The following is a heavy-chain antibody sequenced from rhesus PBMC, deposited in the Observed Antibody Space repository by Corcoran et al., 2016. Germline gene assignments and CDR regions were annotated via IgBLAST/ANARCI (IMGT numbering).Heavy chain of an antibody. CDR1: GGSISRSNW. J-gene: IGHJ6*01. CDR3: ARRCSGGVCYPYYGLDS. CDR2: NSGSSGST. V-gene: IGHV4-65*02. D-gene: IGHD2-39*02. Sequence: QVQLQESGPGLVKPSETLSLTCAVSGGSISRSNWWSCLRRPPGTGLEWIGYNSGSSGSTYYNPSLKSRVTISKDTSKNQFSLKLSSVTAADTAVYYCARRCSGGVCYPYYGLDSWGQGVVVTVSS.